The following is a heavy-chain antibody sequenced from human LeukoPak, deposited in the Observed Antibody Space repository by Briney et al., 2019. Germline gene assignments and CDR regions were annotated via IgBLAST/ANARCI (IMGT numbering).Heavy chain of an antibody. J-gene: IGHJ3*02. D-gene: IGHD3-10*01. V-gene: IGHV4-38-2*02. CDR1: GYSISSGYY. Sequence: SETLSLTCTVSGYSISSGYYWGWIRQPPGKGLAWIGSIYHSGSTYYNPSLKSRVTISVDTSKNQFSLKLSSVTAADTAGYYCARVRVFAFDIWGQGTMVTVSS. CDR2: IYHSGST. CDR3: ARVRVFAFDI.